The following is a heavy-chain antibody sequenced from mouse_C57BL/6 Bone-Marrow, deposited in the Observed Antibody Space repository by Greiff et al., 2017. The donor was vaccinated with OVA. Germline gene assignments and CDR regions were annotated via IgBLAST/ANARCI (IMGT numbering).Heavy chain of an antibody. D-gene: IGHD2-5*01. V-gene: IGHV1-15*01. CDR1: GYTFTDYE. CDR3: TRGYSNYYAMDY. Sequence: VQLQQPGAELVRPGASVTLSCKASGYTFTDYEMHWVKQTPVHGLEWIGAIDPETGGTAYNQKFKGKAILTADKSSSTAYMELRSLTSEASAVYYCTRGYSNYYAMDYWGQGTSVTVSS. CDR2: IDPETGGT. J-gene: IGHJ4*01.